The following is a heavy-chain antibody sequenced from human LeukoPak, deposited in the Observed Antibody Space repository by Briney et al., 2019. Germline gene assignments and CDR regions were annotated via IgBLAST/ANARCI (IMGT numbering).Heavy chain of an antibody. CDR1: VFTFSSYS. CDR3: ARDQGATAATPSNFDF. Sequence: PVGSLRLSCAASVFTFSSYSMNCVRQSPGKGLEWVSSISSSSSYIYYADSVKGRFTISRDNAKNSLYLQMNSLRAEDTAVYYCARDQGATAATPSNFDFWGQGTLVTVSS. J-gene: IGHJ4*02. D-gene: IGHD4/OR15-4a*01. V-gene: IGHV3-21*01. CDR2: ISSSSSYI.